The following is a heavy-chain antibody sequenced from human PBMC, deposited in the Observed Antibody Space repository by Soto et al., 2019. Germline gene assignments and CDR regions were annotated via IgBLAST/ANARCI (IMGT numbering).Heavy chain of an antibody. CDR3: VRGEVPAD. Sequence: EVQLVESGGGLVKPGGSLRLSCAASGFSFSSYNMNWVRQAPGKGLEWVSSISSGSSYRYYADSVKGRFTISRDNAKKSLILQMNSLRGEDTAVYYCVRGEVPADWGQGTLVTVSS. V-gene: IGHV3-21*01. CDR1: GFSFSSYN. J-gene: IGHJ4*02. D-gene: IGHD1-26*01. CDR2: ISSGSSYR.